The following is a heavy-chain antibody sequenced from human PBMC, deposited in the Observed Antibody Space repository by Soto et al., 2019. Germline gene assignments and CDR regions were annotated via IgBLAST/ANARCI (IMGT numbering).Heavy chain of an antibody. CDR3: ARDIGYCSGGSCYLRNYFDY. D-gene: IGHD2-15*01. V-gene: IGHV3-74*01. CDR2: INSDGSST. CDR1: GFTFSSYW. Sequence: PGGSLRLSCAASGFTFSSYWMHWVRQAPGKGLVWVSRINSDGSSTSYADSVKGRFTISRDNAKNTLYLQMNSLRAEDTAVYYCARDIGYCSGGSCYLRNYFDYWGQGTLVTVSS. J-gene: IGHJ4*02.